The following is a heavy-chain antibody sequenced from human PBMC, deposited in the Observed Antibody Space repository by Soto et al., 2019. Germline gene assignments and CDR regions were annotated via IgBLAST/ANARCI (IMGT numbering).Heavy chain of an antibody. CDR3: ARGSSTSVIDY. Sequence: EVQLVESGGGLVQPGGSLRLSCAASGFTFSSYDMHWVRQATGKGLEWVSAIGTAGDTYYPGSVKGRFTISRENAKNSLYLQMNSLRAGDTAVYYFARGSSTSVIDYWGQGTLVTVSS. CDR1: GFTFSSYD. V-gene: IGHV3-13*01. J-gene: IGHJ4*02. CDR2: IGTAGDT. D-gene: IGHD2-2*01.